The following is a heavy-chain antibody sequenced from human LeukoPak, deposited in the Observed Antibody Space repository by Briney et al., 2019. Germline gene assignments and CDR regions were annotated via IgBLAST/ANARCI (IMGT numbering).Heavy chain of an antibody. V-gene: IGHV1-2*06. CDR3: ARHFGYYNTSGY. D-gene: IGHD3-22*01. Sequence: GAAVKVSCKASGYTFTGYYMHWVRQAPGRGLEWMGRINPNSGGTNYEQKFHGRATMTRDTSISTAYMELSRLRSDDTAVYYCARHFGYYNTSGYWGQGTLVTVSS. J-gene: IGHJ4*02. CDR2: INPNSGGT. CDR1: GYTFTGYY.